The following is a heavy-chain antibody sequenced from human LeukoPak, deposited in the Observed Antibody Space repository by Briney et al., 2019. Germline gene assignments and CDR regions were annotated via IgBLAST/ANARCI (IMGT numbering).Heavy chain of an antibody. CDR3: AKLHFPTYYYDSSGYYNGKIFDY. CDR2: ISYDGSNK. Sequence: GGSRRLSCAASGFTFSSYGMHWVRQAPGKGLEGVAVISYDGSNKYYADSVKGRFTISRDNSKNTLYLQMNSLRAEDTAVYYCAKLHFPTYYYDSSGYYNGKIFDYWGQGTLVTVSS. J-gene: IGHJ4*02. V-gene: IGHV3-30*18. CDR1: GFTFSSYG. D-gene: IGHD3-22*01.